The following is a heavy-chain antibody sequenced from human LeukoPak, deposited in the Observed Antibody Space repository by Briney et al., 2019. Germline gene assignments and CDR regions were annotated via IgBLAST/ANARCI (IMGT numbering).Heavy chain of an antibody. CDR1: GDSISSYY. CDR3: ARARVSSGYYYLDF. V-gene: IGHV4-59*01. CDR2: IYYSGST. Sequence: SETLSLTCTVSGDSISSYYWTWIRQPPGKGLEWIGYIYYSGSTNYNPSLKSRVTISVDTSKNQFSLKLTSVTAADTAVYYCARARVSSGYYYLDFWGQGTLVTVSS. J-gene: IGHJ4*02. D-gene: IGHD3-22*01.